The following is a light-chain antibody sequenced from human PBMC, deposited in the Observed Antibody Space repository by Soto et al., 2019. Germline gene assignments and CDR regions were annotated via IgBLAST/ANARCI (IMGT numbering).Light chain of an antibody. Sequence: EFVLTQSPGTLSLSPGERVTLSCRASQSVGSRYLAWYQQKPGQAPRLLIYAASTRATGIPDRFSGSGSGTAFTLTITRLEPEDIAVYYCQYYGTSVFIFGGGTRWIS. V-gene: IGKV3-20*01. CDR2: AAS. J-gene: IGKJ4*01. CDR3: QYYGTSVFI. CDR1: QSVGSRY.